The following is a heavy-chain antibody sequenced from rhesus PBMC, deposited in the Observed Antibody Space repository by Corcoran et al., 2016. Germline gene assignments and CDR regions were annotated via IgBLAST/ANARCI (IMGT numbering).Heavy chain of an antibody. Sequence: QVQLQESGPAVVKPSETLSLTCAVSGYSINSYLVRSWIRQPPGQGLEWIGFIGGRSGSTNYNPSPKSRVTNSKDTSMTQFSMKLTSVTAADTAVYYCASGRIVAGPFSAVWGPGVLVTVSS. V-gene: IGHV4-127*01. CDR2: IGGRSGST. D-gene: IGHD6-13*01. J-gene: IGHJ5-1*01. CDR1: GYSINSYLV. CDR3: ASGRIVAGPFSAV.